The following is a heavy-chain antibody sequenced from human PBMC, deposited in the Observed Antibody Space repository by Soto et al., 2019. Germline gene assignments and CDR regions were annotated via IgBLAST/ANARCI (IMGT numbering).Heavy chain of an antibody. J-gene: IGHJ4*02. Sequence: QLQLQESGPGLVKPSETLSLTCTVSGGSISSSSYYWGWIRQPPGKGLEWIGSIYYSGSTYYNPSLESRVTISVDTSKTQFSLKLSSVTAADTAVYYCARGLRYFDWLLSFYFDYWGQGTLVTVSS. CDR2: IYYSGST. D-gene: IGHD3-9*01. CDR3: ARGLRYFDWLLSFYFDY. V-gene: IGHV4-39*01. CDR1: GGSISSSSYY.